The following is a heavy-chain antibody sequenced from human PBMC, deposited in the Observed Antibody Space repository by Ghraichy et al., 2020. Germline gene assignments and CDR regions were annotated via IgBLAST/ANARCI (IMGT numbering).Heavy chain of an antibody. V-gene: IGHV4-39*01. Sequence: SETLSLTCTVSGGSIRSSSYYWDWIRQPPGEGLEWIGSIYYSGSTYYNPSLKSRVTISVDTSKNQFSLKLTSVTAADTAVYYCARHVMGSSGYSYNFDYWGQGTLVTVSS. CDR3: ARHVMGSSGYSYNFDY. D-gene: IGHD3-22*01. CDR1: GGSIRSSSYY. CDR2: IYYSGST. J-gene: IGHJ4*02.